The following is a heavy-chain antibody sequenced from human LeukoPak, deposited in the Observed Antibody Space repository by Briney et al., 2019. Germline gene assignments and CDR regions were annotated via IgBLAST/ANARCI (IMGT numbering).Heavy chain of an antibody. D-gene: IGHD7-27*01. CDR2: ISGSGGST. CDR3: AKDGGLWVSAHWGDS. J-gene: IGHJ4*02. V-gene: IGHV3-23*01. Sequence: SGGSPRLSCAASGFTFSSYAMSWVRQAPGKGLEWVSAISGSGGSTYYADSVKGRFTISRDNSKNTLYLQMNSLRAEDTAVYYCAKDGGLWVSAHWGDSWGRGTLVTVSS. CDR1: GFTFSSYA.